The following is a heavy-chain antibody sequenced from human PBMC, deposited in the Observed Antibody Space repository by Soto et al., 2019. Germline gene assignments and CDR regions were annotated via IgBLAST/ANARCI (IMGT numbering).Heavy chain of an antibody. J-gene: IGHJ4*02. V-gene: IGHV4-30-2*01. CDR3: ARDRRSYYTDGSGLDY. CDR1: GGSISSGGYS. D-gene: IGHD3-22*01. CDR2: IYHSGST. Sequence: QLQLQESGSVLLKPSQTLSHTCAVSGGSISSGGYSWKWIRQPLGKGVEWTGYIYHSGSTYYNPSLEGRVTMSVDTSKNQFSLKLNSVTAADTAVYYCARDRRSYYTDGSGLDYWGQGTLVTVSS.